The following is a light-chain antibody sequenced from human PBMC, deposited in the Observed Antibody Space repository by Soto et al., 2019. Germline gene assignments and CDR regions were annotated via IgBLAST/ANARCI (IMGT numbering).Light chain of an antibody. CDR1: SSDVGGYNY. CDR3: SSYTSSSTPWV. CDR2: EVS. Sequence: QCALTQPASVSGSPGQSITISCTGTSSDVGGYNYVSWYQLHPGKAPKLMIYEVSNRPSGVSNRFSGSKSGNTASLTISGLQAEDEADYYCSSYTSSSTPWVFGGGTKLTVL. J-gene: IGLJ3*02. V-gene: IGLV2-14*01.